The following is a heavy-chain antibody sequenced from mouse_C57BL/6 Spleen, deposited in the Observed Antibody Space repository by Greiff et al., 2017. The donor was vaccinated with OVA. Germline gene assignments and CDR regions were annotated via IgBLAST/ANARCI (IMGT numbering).Heavy chain of an antibody. CDR1: GYTFTDYN. J-gene: IGHJ2*01. CDR2: INPNNGGT. D-gene: IGHD2-5*01. CDR3: AREDYSNYYFDY. Sequence: VQLQQSGPELVKPGASVKIPCKASGYTFTDYNMDWVKQSHGKSLKWIGDINPNNGGTIYNQKFKGKATLTVDKSSSTAYMELRSLTSEDTAVYYCAREDYSNYYFDYWGQGTTLTVSS. V-gene: IGHV1-18*01.